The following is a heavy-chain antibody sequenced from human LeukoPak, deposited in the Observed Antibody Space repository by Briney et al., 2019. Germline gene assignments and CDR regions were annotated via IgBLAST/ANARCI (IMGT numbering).Heavy chain of an antibody. Sequence: GGSLRLSCAASGFTFSSYSMNWVRQAPGKGLEWVSSISSSSSYMYYADSVKGRFTISRDNAKNSLYLQMNSLRAEDTAVYYCARELNIVVVPAAIPDWFDPWGQGTLVTVSS. CDR3: ARELNIVVVPAAIPDWFDP. CDR2: ISSSSSYM. V-gene: IGHV3-21*01. D-gene: IGHD2-2*02. CDR1: GFTFSSYS. J-gene: IGHJ5*02.